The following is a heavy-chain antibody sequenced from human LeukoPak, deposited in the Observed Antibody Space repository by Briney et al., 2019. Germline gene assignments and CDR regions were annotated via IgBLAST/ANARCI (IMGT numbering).Heavy chain of an antibody. CDR3: ARDPFGPKDWFDP. J-gene: IGHJ5*02. CDR1: GGTFSSYT. V-gene: IGHV1-69*10. CDR2: IIPILGIA. Sequence: GASVKVSCKASGGTFSSYTISWVRQAPGQGLEWMGGIIPILGIANYAQKFQGRVTITADKSTSTAYMELSSLRSEDTAVYYCARDPFGPKDWFDPWGQETLVTVSS. D-gene: IGHD3-16*01.